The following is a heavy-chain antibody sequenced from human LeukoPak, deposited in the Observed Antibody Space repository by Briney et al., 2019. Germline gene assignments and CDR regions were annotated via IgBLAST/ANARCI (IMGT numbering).Heavy chain of an antibody. CDR3: ARQRVIVVRGFIITEYLDY. V-gene: IGHV5-51*01. CDR1: GYSFTSYW. CDR2: IYPSDSDT. D-gene: IGHD3-10*01. J-gene: IGHJ4*02. Sequence: GESLKTPRKGSGYSFTSYWIGWVRQIPGKRLEWMGIIYPSDSDTSYNPSPQGQVPISADKSISTAYLQWSSLKVSDTAMYYCARQRVIVVRGFIITEYLDYWGEGTLVTVSS.